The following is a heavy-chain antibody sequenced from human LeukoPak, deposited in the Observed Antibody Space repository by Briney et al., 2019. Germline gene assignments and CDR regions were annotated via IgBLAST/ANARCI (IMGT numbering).Heavy chain of an antibody. CDR2: IIPIFGTA. D-gene: IGHD2-2*01. CDR1: GGTFSSYA. CDR3: ARQYQPLINWFDP. V-gene: IGHV1-69*13. Sequence: GVSVKVSCKASGGTFSSYAISWVRQAPGQGLEWMGGIIPIFGTANYAQKFQGRVTITADESTSTAYMELSSLRSEDTAVYYCARQYQPLINWFDPWGQGTLVTVSS. J-gene: IGHJ5*02.